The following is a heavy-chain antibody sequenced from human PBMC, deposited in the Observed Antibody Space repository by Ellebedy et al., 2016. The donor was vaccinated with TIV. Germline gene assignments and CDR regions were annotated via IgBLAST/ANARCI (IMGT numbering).Heavy chain of an antibody. J-gene: IGHJ5*02. CDR2: MNPNSGNT. V-gene: IGHV1-8*01. Sequence: ASVKVSXXASGYTFTSYDINWVRQATGQGLEWMGWMNPNSGNTGYAQKFQGRVTMTRNTSISTAYMELSSLRSEDTAVYYCARGDGSSWYRSWFDPWGQGTLVTVSS. CDR3: ARGDGSSWYRSWFDP. D-gene: IGHD6-13*01. CDR1: GYTFTSYD.